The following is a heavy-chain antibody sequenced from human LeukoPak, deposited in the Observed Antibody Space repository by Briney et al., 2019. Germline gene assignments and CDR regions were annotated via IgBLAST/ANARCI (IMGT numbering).Heavy chain of an antibody. Sequence: GESLKISCKGSGYSFTSYWIGWVRQMPGKGLEWMGIIYPGDSDTRYSPSFQGQVTISADKSISTAYLQWSSLKASDTAMYYCARPIPDSYDSSGYYYFDYWGQGTLVTVSS. CDR1: GYSFTSYW. D-gene: IGHD3-22*01. J-gene: IGHJ4*02. CDR3: ARPIPDSYDSSGYYYFDY. CDR2: IYPGDSDT. V-gene: IGHV5-51*01.